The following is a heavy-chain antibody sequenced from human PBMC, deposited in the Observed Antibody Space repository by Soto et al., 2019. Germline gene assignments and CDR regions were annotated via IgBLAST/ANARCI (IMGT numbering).Heavy chain of an antibody. CDR1: GYSFMKYG. V-gene: IGHV1-18*01. Sequence: QVQLVQSGPEMKKPGASVKVSCKGFGYSFMKYGINWVRQAPGQGLEWVGWISPYSGYTHSAQKFHGRLTLTTDTAASTAYMELRILRSADTALYYCAREASVLIPAAQPSRFDSWGQGPLVTVSS. CDR2: ISPYSGYT. D-gene: IGHD2-2*01. CDR3: AREASVLIPAAQPSRFDS. J-gene: IGHJ4*02.